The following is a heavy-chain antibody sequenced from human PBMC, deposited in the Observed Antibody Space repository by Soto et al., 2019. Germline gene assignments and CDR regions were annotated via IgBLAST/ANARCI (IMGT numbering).Heavy chain of an antibody. D-gene: IGHD3-16*02. Sequence: SETLSLTCTVSGGSISSGDYYWSWLRQPPGKGLEWIGYSYYSGSTYYNPSLKSRVTISVDTTKNQFSLKLSSVTAADTAEYYCDRANTFIRHFDYWGQGTLVTVSS. J-gene: IGHJ4*02. CDR1: GGSISSGDYY. CDR2: SYYSGST. CDR3: DRANTFIRHFDY. V-gene: IGHV4-30-4*01.